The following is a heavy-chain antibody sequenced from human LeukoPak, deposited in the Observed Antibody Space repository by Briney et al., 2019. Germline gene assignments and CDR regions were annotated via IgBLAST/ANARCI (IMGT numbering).Heavy chain of an antibody. CDR1: GGTFSSYA. J-gene: IGHJ4*02. CDR2: IIPIFGTA. D-gene: IGHD4-17*01. V-gene: IGHV1-69*13. CDR3: ARGLLSYGAPSHFDY. Sequence: ASVKVSCKASGGTFSSYAISWVRQAPGQGLAWMGGIIPIFGTANYAQKFQGRVTITADESTSTAYMELSSLRSEDTAVYYCARGLLSYGAPSHFDYWGQGTLVTVSS.